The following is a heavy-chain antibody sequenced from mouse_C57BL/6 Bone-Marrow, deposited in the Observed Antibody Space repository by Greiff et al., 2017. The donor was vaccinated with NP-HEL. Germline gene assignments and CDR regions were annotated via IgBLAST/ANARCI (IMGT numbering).Heavy chain of an antibody. D-gene: IGHD2-1*01. V-gene: IGHV5-16*01. J-gene: IGHJ3*01. CDR2: INYDGSST. CDR3: AKVVPGNFFAY. Sequence: EVQVVESEGGLVQPGSSMKLSCTASGFTFSDYYMAWVRQVPEKGLEWVANINYDGSSTYYLDSLKSRFIISRDNAKNILYLQMSSLKSEDTATYYCAKVVPGNFFAYWGQGTLVTVSA. CDR1: GFTFSDYY.